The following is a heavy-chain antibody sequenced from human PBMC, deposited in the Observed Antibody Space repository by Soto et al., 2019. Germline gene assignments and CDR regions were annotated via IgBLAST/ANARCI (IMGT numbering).Heavy chain of an antibody. CDR3: ASRRNYYGSGSYMAY. CDR1: GGSFSGYY. J-gene: IGHJ4*02. Sequence: SETLSLTCAVYGGSFSGYYWSWIRQPPGKGLEWIGEINHSGSTNYNPSHKSRVTISVDTSKNQFSLKLSSVTAADTAVYYCASRRNYYGSGSYMAYWGQGTLVTVS. D-gene: IGHD3-10*01. V-gene: IGHV4-34*01. CDR2: INHSGST.